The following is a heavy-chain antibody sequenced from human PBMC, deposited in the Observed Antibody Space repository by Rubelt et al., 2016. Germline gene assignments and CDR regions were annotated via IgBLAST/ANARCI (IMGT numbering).Heavy chain of an antibody. CDR3: AKSGVIVATTHFDY. V-gene: IGHV3-23*01. J-gene: IGHJ4*02. CDR1: GFTFSNFA. D-gene: IGHD5-12*01. CDR2: IIISGGRP. Sequence: GGSLRLPCAALGFTFSNFAMSWVRQAPGMGLEWVSIIIISGGRPDNADSVKGRFTISSDNSKNTLYLQMNSLKAEDTAVYYCAKSGVIVATTHFDYWGQGTLVTV.